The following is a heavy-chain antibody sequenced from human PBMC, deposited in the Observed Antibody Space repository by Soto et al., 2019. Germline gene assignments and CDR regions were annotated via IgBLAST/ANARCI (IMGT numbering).Heavy chain of an antibody. J-gene: IGHJ6*03. V-gene: IGHV3-48*01. D-gene: IGHD4-17*01. CDR2: ISSSSSTI. Sequence: EVQLVESGGGLVQPGGSLRLACAASGFTFSSYSMNWVRQAPGKGLEWGSYISSSSSTIYYADSVKGRFTISRDNAKNSLYLQMNSLRAEDTAVYYCASRRGDYGDYGYYYYYMDVWGKGTTVTVSS. CDR1: GFTFSSYS. CDR3: ASRRGDYGDYGYYYYYMDV.